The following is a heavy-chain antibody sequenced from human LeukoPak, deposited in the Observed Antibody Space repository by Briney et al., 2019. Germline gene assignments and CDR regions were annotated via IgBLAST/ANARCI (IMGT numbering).Heavy chain of an antibody. CDR3: AKDLYWEVVISPFDY. Sequence: GGSLRLSCAASGFSFSSYAMSWVRQAPGKGLEWVSAISGSGGSTYYADSVKGRFTISRDNSKNTLYLQMNSLRAEDTAVYYCAKDLYWEVVISPFDYWGQGTLVTVSS. CDR1: GFSFSSYA. J-gene: IGHJ4*02. V-gene: IGHV3-23*01. D-gene: IGHD3-22*01. CDR2: ISGSGGST.